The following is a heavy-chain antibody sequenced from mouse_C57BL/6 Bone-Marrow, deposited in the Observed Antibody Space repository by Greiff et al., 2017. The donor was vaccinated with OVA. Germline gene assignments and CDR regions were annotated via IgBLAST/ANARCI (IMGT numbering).Heavy chain of an antibody. CDR1: GYTFTDYE. J-gene: IGHJ3*01. V-gene: IGHV1-15*01. Sequence: VQLQQSGAELVRPGASVTLSCTASGYTFTDYEMPWVKQTPVHGLEWIGAIDPETGGTAYNQKFKGKAILTADKSSSTAYMELRSLTSEDSDVYYCSYCAYWGQGTLVTVSA. CDR2: IDPETGGT. CDR3: SYCAY.